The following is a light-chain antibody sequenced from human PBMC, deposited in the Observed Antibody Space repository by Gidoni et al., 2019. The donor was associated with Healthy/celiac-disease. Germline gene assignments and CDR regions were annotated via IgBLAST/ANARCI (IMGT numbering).Light chain of an antibody. J-gene: IGKJ3*01. CDR3: QKYYSTPPT. CDR1: QSVLYSSNNKNY. V-gene: IGKV4-1*01. CDR2: WAS. Sequence: DIVMTPSPASLPVSLRERATINCKSSQSVLYSSNNKNYLAWYQQKPGQPPKLLIYWASTRESGVPDRFSGSGSGTDFTLTISSLQAEDVAVYYCQKYYSTPPTFGPGTKVDIK.